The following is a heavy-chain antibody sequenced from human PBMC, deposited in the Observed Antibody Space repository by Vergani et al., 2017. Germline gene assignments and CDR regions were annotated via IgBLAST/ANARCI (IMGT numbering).Heavy chain of an antibody. V-gene: IGHV4-4*07. D-gene: IGHD4-17*01. Sequence: QVQLQESGPGLVKPSETLSLTCTVSGGSLSSYYWSWIRQPAGKGLEWIGRIYTSGSTNYNPSLKSRVTMSVDTSKNQFSLKLSSVTAADTAVYYCVRDTYDYGDYDYYYYYMDVWGKGTTVTVSS. J-gene: IGHJ6*03. CDR3: VRDTYDYGDYDYYYYYMDV. CDR2: IYTSGST. CDR1: GGSLSSYY.